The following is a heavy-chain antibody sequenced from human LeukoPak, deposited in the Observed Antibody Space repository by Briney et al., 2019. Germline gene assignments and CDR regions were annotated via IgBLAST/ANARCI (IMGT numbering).Heavy chain of an antibody. CDR3: ARRISNNWIFDY. Sequence: SETLSLTCAVYGGSFSGYYWSWIRQHPGKGLEWIGYIYYSGSTYYNPSLKNRVTISVDTSKNQFSLKLSPVTAADTAVYYCARRISNNWIFDYWGQGTLVTVSS. CDR1: GGSFSGYY. D-gene: IGHD1-1*01. V-gene: IGHV4-31*11. J-gene: IGHJ4*02. CDR2: IYYSGST.